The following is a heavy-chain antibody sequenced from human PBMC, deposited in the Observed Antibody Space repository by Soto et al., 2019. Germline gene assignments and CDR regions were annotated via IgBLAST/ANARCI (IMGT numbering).Heavy chain of an antibody. D-gene: IGHD3-16*01. CDR2: MNPGSGDT. V-gene: IGHV1-8*01. CDR3: ARMATFGSLHWFDP. CDR1: RYIITSNE. J-gene: IGHJ5*02. Sequence: GASVTSGCEASRYIITSNEVSWSRHSTGQGLELMGWMNPGSGDTGYAQKFQGRVTMTRDISTATAYMELSSLRSDDTAIYYCARMATFGSLHWFDPWGQGTLVTVSS.